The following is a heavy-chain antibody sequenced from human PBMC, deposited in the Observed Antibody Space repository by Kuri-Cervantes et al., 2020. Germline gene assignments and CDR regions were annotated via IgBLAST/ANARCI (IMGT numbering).Heavy chain of an antibody. V-gene: IGHV3-21*01. J-gene: IGHJ4*02. CDR1: GFTFSSYS. CDR2: ISSSSSYI. D-gene: IGHD2-15*01. CDR3: ARDQAYCSGGSCPIDY. Sequence: GGSLRLSCAAPGFTFSSYSMNWVRQAPGKGLEWVSSISSSSSYIYYADSVKGRFTISRDNAKNSLYLQMNSLRAEDTAVYYCARDQAYCSGGSCPIDYWGQGTLVTVSS.